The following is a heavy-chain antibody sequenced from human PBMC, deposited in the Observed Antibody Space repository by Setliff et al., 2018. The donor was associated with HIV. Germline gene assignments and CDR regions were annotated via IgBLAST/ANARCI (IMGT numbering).Heavy chain of an antibody. CDR1: GGSISSYY. J-gene: IGHJ4*02. CDR2: IYYSGGT. Sequence: SETLSLTCNVSGGSISSYYWDWIRQPPGKGLEWIGYIYYSGGTNYNPSLKSRVTISVDTSKNQFSLKLSSVTAADTAVYYCARDVGSHYDSREYYFDYWGQGTLVTVS. CDR3: ARDVGSHYDSREYYFDY. D-gene: IGHD3-22*01. V-gene: IGHV4-59*01.